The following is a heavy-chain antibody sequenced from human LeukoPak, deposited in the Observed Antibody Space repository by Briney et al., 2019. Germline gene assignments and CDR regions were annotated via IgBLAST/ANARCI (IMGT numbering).Heavy chain of an antibody. CDR3: ARDASGEQWLGNWFDP. CDR2: FDPEDGET. CDR1: GYTPTELS. V-gene: IGHV1-24*01. Sequence: ASVKVSCKVSGYTPTELSLHWVRQAPGKGLEWMGGFDPEDGETIYAQKFQGRVTMTEDTSTDTAYMELRSLRSDDTAVYYCARDASGEQWLGNWFDPWGQGTLVTVSS. D-gene: IGHD6-19*01. J-gene: IGHJ5*02.